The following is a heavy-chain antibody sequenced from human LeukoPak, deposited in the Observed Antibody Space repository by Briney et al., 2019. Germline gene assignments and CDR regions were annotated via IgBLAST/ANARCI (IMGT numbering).Heavy chain of an antibody. CDR1: GGSISSGDYY. Sequence: SQTLSLTCTVSGGSISSGDYYWGWFRQPPGRGLEWIGYIYYSGSTYYNPSLKSRVTISVDTSNNQFSLKLSSVTAADTAVYYCAREALRPSRWFDPWGQGTLVTVSS. D-gene: IGHD4-17*01. CDR3: AREALRPSRWFDP. V-gene: IGHV4-30-4*01. CDR2: IYYSGST. J-gene: IGHJ5*02.